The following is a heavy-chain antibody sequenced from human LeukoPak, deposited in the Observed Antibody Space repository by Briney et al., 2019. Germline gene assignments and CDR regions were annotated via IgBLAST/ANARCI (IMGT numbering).Heavy chain of an antibody. J-gene: IGHJ4*02. V-gene: IGHV4-34*01. CDR1: GGSFSGYY. Sequence: PSETLSLTCAVYGGSFSGYYWSWIRQPPRKGLEWIGEINHSGSTNYNPSLKSRVTISVDTSKKQFSLKLSSVTAADTAVYYCARGLNALGVYLNYWGQGTLVTVSS. D-gene: IGHD2-8*01. CDR3: ARGLNALGVYLNY. CDR2: INHSGST.